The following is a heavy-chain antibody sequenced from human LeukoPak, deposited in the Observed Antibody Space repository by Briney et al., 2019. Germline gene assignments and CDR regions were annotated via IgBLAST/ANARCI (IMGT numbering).Heavy chain of an antibody. CDR1: GFTFSSYG. Sequence: GGSLRLSCAASGFTFSSYGMHWVRQAPGKGLEWVAFIRCDGSNKYYADSVKGRLTISRDNSKNTLYLQMNSLRAEDTAVYYCACEIRYGIWGQGTMVTVSS. CDR3: ACEIRYGI. CDR2: IRCDGSNK. J-gene: IGHJ3*02. D-gene: IGHD3-9*01. V-gene: IGHV3-30*02.